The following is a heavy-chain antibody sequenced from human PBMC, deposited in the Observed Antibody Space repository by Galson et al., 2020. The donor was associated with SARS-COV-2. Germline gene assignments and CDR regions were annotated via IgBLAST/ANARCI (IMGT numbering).Heavy chain of an antibody. D-gene: IGHD6-13*01. CDR2: IIPMFGPA. CDR1: GGSFSNYA. J-gene: IGHJ5*01. V-gene: IGHV1-69*13. Sequence: SVKVSCKSSGGSFSNYAVSWVRQAPGQGPEWMGGIIPMFGPAHYAQKFLNRVTITADESTRTVYMELRSLTSDDTAIYYCARETYSNSWYNWFDSWGQGTLVTVSS. CDR3: ARETYSNSWYNWFDS.